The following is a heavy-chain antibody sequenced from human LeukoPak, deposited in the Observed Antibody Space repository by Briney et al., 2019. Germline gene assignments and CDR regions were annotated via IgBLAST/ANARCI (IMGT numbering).Heavy chain of an antibody. V-gene: IGHV4-39*01. Sequence: PSETLSLTCTVAGGSITSSNYYWGWIRQPPGNGREWIGSFYYSGSTNYNPSLKSRVTISVDTSKNQFSLKLSSVTAADTAVYYCVYYYGSGSVEYWGQGTLVTVSS. CDR1: GGSITSSNYY. CDR2: FYYSGST. CDR3: VYYYGSGSVEY. D-gene: IGHD3-10*01. J-gene: IGHJ4*02.